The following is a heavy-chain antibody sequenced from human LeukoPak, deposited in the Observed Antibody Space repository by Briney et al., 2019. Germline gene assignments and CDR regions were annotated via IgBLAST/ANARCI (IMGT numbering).Heavy chain of an antibody. CDR1: GASISSYF. Sequence: SETLSLTCSVSGASISSYFWTWIRQSPGKGLEWIGYISNIGSTNYNPSLKSRVTISGDTSKNQFSLKLSSVTAADTAVYYCTRDRSTLDTWGQGTMVTVSS. CDR2: ISNIGST. J-gene: IGHJ3*02. CDR3: TRDRSTLDT. V-gene: IGHV4-59*01.